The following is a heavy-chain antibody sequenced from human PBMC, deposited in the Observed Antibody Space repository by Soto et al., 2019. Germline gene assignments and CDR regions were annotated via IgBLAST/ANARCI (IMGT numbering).Heavy chain of an antibody. J-gene: IGHJ4*02. D-gene: IGHD6-19*01. V-gene: IGHV4-59*08. CDR1: GASISSYY. Sequence: SETLSLTCTVSGASISSYYWSWIRQVPGKGLEWIGYVYYSGSTNSNPPLKCRVTISLDTSKKHFSLDLSSVTAADTAVYYCARHDSSAWYYFDYWGQGTLVTVSS. CDR3: ARHDSSAWYYFDY. CDR2: VYYSGST.